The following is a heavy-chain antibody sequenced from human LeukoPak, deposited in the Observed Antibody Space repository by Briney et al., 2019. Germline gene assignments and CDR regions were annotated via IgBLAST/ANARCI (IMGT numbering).Heavy chain of an antibody. V-gene: IGHV4-38-2*01. J-gene: IGHJ5*02. CDR1: GYSISSGYY. Sequence: SETLSLTCAVSGYSISSGYYWGWIRQPPGKGLEWIGNIYHSGSTYYNPSLKSRVTLSVDTSKNQFSLKLSSVTAADTAVYYCARLPHLSSGWFDPWGQGTLVTVSS. CDR2: IYHSGST. D-gene: IGHD6-19*01. CDR3: ARLPHLSSGWFDP.